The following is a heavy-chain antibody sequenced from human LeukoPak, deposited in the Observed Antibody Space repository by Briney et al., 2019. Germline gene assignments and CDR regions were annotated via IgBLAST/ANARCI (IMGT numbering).Heavy chain of an antibody. CDR1: GFTFSSYD. D-gene: IGHD2-15*01. J-gene: IGHJ4*02. Sequence: PGGSLRLSYAASGFTFSSYDMHLVRQATGKGLDWVSAIGTAGDTYYPGSVKGRFTISRENAKNSLYLQMNSLRAGDTAVYYCARDRCSGGSCYSYDYWGQGTLVTVSS. CDR3: ARDRCSGGSCYSYDY. CDR2: IGTAGDT. V-gene: IGHV3-13*01.